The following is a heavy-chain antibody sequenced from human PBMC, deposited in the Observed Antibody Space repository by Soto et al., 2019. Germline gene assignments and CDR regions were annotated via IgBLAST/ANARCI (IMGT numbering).Heavy chain of an antibody. CDR2: IIPIFGTA. D-gene: IGHD2-8*01. V-gene: IGHV1-69*13. CDR3: ARGSYCTNGVCYTGYYYGMDV. Sequence: GASVKVSCKASGGTFSSYAISWVRQAPGQGLEWMGGIIPIFGTANYAQKFQGRVTITADESTSTAYMELSSLRSEDTAVYYCARGSYCTNGVCYTGYYYGMDVWGQGTTVTVSS. CDR1: GGTFSSYA. J-gene: IGHJ6*02.